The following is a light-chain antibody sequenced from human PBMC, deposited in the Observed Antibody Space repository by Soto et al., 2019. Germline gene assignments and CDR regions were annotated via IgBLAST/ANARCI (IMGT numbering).Light chain of an antibody. V-gene: IGLV2-14*01. CDR1: SSDVGGYNY. CDR2: DVS. CDR3: SSYTSSSTSPYV. Sequence: QSALTQPASVSGSPRQSITISCTGTSSDVGGYNYVSWYQQHPGKAPKLMIYDVSNRPSGVSNRFSGSKSGNTASLTISGLQAEDEADYYCSSYTSSSTSPYVFGTGTKVTVL. J-gene: IGLJ1*01.